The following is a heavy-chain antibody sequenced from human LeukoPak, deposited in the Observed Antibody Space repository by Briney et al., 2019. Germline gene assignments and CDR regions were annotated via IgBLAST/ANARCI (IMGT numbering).Heavy chain of an antibody. J-gene: IGHJ3*02. D-gene: IGHD4-17*01. CDR1: GFTFSSFA. V-gene: IGHV3-23*01. CDR2: ITGRGGNT. Sequence: PGGSLRLSCAASGFTFSSFAMTWVRQAPGRGLEWVSSITGRGGNTFYADSVKGRFSMSRDNSRNTLYLQLNSLRAADTAVYYCGRDPNGDYIGAFDMWGHGTMVTVSS. CDR3: GRDPNGDYIGAFDM.